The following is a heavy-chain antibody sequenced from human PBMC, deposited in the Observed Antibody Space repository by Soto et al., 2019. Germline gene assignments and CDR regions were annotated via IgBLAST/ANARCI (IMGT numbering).Heavy chain of an antibody. CDR1: GYTFTSYA. CDR2: INAGNGNT. D-gene: IGHD2-2*01. V-gene: IGHV1-3*01. Sequence: ASVKVSCKASGYTFTSYAMHWVRQAPGQRLEWMGWINAGNGNTKYSQKFQGRVTITRDTSASTAYMELSSLRSEDTAVYYCASAAGVVPAAPPLDYYYYGMDVWGLGTTATVP. CDR3: ASAAGVVPAAPPLDYYYYGMDV. J-gene: IGHJ6*02.